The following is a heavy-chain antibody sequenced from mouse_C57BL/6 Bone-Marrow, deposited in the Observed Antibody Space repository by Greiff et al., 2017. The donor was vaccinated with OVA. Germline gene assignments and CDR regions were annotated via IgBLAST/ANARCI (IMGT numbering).Heavy chain of an antibody. CDR2: ISNGGGST. J-gene: IGHJ3*01. Sequence: EVHLVESGGGLVQPGGSLKLSCAASGFTFSDYYMYWVRQTPEKRLEWVAYISNGGGSTYYPDNVKGRFTISRDNATTTPYLQMSRLKSEDTALYYCGRQERFAYWGQGTLVTVSA. V-gene: IGHV5-12*01. CDR3: GRQERFAY. CDR1: GFTFSDYY.